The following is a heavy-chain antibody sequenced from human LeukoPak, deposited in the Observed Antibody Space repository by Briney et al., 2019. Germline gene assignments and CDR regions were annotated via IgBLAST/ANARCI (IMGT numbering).Heavy chain of an antibody. J-gene: IGHJ4*02. D-gene: IGHD3-16*02. CDR3: ARDLGYDYVWGSYRDY. CDR1: GFTFSSYS. V-gene: IGHV3-21*01. CDR2: ISSSSSYI. Sequence: PGGSLRLSCAASGFTFSSYSMNWVRQAPGKGLEWVSSISSSSSYIYYADSVKGRFTISRDNAQNSLYLQMNSLRAEDTAVYYCARDLGYDYVWGSYRDYWGQGTLVTVSS.